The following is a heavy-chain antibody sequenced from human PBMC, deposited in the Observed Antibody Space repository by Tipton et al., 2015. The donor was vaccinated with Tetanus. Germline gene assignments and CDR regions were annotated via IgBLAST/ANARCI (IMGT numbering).Heavy chain of an antibody. V-gene: IGHV4-59*01. CDR3: SGVFAAGFGEDRELGYGMDV. CDR1: GGSISSYY. CDR2: IYYSGST. J-gene: IGHJ6*02. D-gene: IGHD3-10*01. Sequence: TLSLTCTVSGGSISSYYWSWIRQPPGKGLEWIGYIYYSGSTNYNPSLKSRVTISVDTSKNQFSLKLSSVTAADTAVYYCSGVFAAGFGEDRELGYGMDVWGQGTTVTVSS.